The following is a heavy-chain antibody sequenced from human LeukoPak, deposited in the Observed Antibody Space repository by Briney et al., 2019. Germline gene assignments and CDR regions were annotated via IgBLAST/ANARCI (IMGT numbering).Heavy chain of an antibody. CDR2: INPNTGAT. V-gene: IGHV1-2*02. J-gene: IGHJ4*02. D-gene: IGHD3-22*01. CDR1: GYTFTGYY. CDR3: ARVHFYDSSGYSLINP. Sequence: ASVKVSCKASGYTFTGYYMHWVRQAPGQGLEWMGWINPNTGATNYAQNFQGRVTMTRDTSISTAYMELSRLKSDDTAVYYCARVHFYDSSGYSLINPWGQGTLVTVSS.